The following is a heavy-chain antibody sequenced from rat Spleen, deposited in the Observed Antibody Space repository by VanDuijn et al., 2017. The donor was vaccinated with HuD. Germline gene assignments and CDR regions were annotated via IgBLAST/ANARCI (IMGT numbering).Heavy chain of an antibody. CDR2: ITNTGGNI. Sequence: EVQLVESGGGLVQPGRSLKLSCVASGFTFNKYWMKWIRQAPGKGLEWIASITNTGGNIYYSDSVKGRFTISRDNAKNTQYLQMDSLRSEDTATYYCARHGSFDYWGQGVMVTVSS. D-gene: IGHD5-1*01. V-gene: IGHV5-31*01. J-gene: IGHJ2*01. CDR3: ARHGSFDY. CDR1: GFTFNKYW.